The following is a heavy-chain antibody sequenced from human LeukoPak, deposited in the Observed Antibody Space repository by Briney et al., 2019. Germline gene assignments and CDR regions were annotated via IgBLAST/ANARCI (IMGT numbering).Heavy chain of an antibody. CDR3: AGLKIVPTAVAH. CDR2: IYPGDSDT. CDR1: GYSFTSYW. Sequence: GESLKISCQGSGYSFTSYWIGWVRQMPGKGLEWMGIIYPGDSDTRYSPSFQGQVTISADKSISTAYLQWSSLKTSDTAIYYCAGLKIVPTAVAHWGQGTLVSVSP. J-gene: IGHJ4*02. V-gene: IGHV5-51*01. D-gene: IGHD2-2*01.